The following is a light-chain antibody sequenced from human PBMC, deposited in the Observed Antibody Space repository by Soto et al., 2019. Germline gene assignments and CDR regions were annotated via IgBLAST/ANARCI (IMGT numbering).Light chain of an antibody. J-gene: IGKJ1*01. CDR2: VAS. Sequence: IQMTQSPNSLSASVGDSLTITCRASQYISTYLNWYQQKPGKAPKLLIYVASNLQSGVPSRFSGSGSGTDFTLTISSPQPEDIATYYCQESYSTSFGQGTKVDNK. V-gene: IGKV1-39*01. CDR3: QESYSTS. CDR1: QYISTY.